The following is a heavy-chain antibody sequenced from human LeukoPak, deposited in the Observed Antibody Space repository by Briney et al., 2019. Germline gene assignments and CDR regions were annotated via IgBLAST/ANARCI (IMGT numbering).Heavy chain of an antibody. CDR3: ARGQGDIVVVVAATPSFFDY. CDR2: IYPGDSDT. CDR1: GYSFTSYW. V-gene: IGHV5-51*01. Sequence: GESLKISCKGSGYSFTSYWIGWVRQMPGKGLEWMGIIYPGDSDTRYSPSFQGQVTISADKSISTAYLQWSSLKASDTAMYYCARGQGDIVVVVAATPSFFDYWGQGTLVTVSS. J-gene: IGHJ4*02. D-gene: IGHD2-15*01.